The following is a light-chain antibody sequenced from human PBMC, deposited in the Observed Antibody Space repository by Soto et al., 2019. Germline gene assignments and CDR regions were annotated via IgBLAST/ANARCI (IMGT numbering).Light chain of an antibody. V-gene: IGKV3-15*01. Sequence: EVVMTQSPASLSVSPGERATLSCRASQSVGSNLAWFQQKPGQTPRLLIYGASTRATGVPARFSGSGSGTEFTLTISILQSEDFAIYYCQQYDKWPPVTFGGGTKVEIK. CDR1: QSVGSN. CDR2: GAS. J-gene: IGKJ4*01. CDR3: QQYDKWPPVT.